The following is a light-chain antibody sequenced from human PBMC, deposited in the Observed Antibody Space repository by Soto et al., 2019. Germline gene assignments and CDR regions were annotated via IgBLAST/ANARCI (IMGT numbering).Light chain of an antibody. CDR1: QSVSSSY. CDR2: GAS. V-gene: IGKV3-20*01. J-gene: IGKJ2*01. Sequence: EIVLTQSPGTLSLSPGKRTTLSCRASQSVSSSYLAWYQQKPGQAPRLLIYGASSRATGIPDRFSGSGSGTDFTLTISRLEPEDFAVYDCQQYGSSPYMYTFGQGTKLEIK. CDR3: QQYGSSPYMYT.